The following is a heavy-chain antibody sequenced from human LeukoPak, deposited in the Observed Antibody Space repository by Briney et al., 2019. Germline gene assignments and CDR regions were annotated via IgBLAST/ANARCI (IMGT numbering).Heavy chain of an antibody. CDR3: ARDMGIVVVPAHWFDP. D-gene: IGHD2-2*03. CDR2: INSEGSST. V-gene: IGHV3-74*01. Sequence: PGGSLRLSCAASGFTFSSYWIHWVRQAPGKGLVWVSRINSEGSSTSYADSVKGRFTISRDNAKNSLYLQMNSLRAEDTAVYYCARDMGIVVVPAHWFDPWGQGTLVTVSS. CDR1: GFTFSSYW. J-gene: IGHJ5*02.